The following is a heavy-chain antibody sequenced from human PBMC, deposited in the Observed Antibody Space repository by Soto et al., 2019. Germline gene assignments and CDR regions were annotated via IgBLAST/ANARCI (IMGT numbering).Heavy chain of an antibody. CDR2: ISGSGGST. D-gene: IGHD4-17*01. CDR3: VKDRTQTTVVDY. Sequence: GGSLRLSCAASGFTFSSYAMSWVRQAPGKGLEWVSSISGSGGSTYYADSVKGRFTISRDNSKNTLYLQMNSLRAEDTAVYYCVKDRTQTTVVDYWGQGTLVTVSS. CDR1: GFTFSSYA. V-gene: IGHV3-23*01. J-gene: IGHJ4*02.